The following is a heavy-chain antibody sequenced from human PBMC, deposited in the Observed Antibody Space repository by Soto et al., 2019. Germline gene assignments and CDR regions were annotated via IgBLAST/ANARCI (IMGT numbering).Heavy chain of an antibody. CDR2: INAGNGNT. Sequence: ASVKVSCKASGYTFTSYAMHWVRQAPGQRLEWMGWINAGNGNTKYSQKFQGRVTITRDTSASTAYMELSSLRSEDTAVYYCARLGIVGVDHAIPWFDPWGQGTLVTVSS. CDR1: GYTFTSYA. V-gene: IGHV1-3*01. CDR3: ARLGIVGVDHAIPWFDP. D-gene: IGHD1-26*01. J-gene: IGHJ5*02.